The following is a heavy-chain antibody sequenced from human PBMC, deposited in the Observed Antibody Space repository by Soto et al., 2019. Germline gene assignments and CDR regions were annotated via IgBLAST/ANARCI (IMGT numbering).Heavy chain of an antibody. CDR2: IYWNEDK. CDR3: AHRGYGDYPRDNWFDP. J-gene: IGHJ5*02. D-gene: IGHD4-17*01. Sequence: QITLKESGPTLVKPTQTLTLTCSFSGFSLKSGGAGVGWIRQSPGKALEWLALIYWNEDKRYRPSLRSRLTITKDTSKDQVVLTMTTIDPVDTATYYCAHRGYGDYPRDNWFDPWGQGTLVTVSS. V-gene: IGHV2-5*01. CDR1: GFSLKSGGAG.